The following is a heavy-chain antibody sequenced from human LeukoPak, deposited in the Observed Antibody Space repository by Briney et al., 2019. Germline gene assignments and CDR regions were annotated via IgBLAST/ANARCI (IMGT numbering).Heavy chain of an antibody. Sequence: PSETLSLTCTVSGGSISSGSYYWSWIRQPAGKGQEWIGRIYTSGSTNYNPSLKSRVTISVDTSKNQFSLKLSSVTAADTAVYYCARGDFSSSDYWGQGTLVTVSS. CDR2: IYTSGST. D-gene: IGHD6-6*01. J-gene: IGHJ4*02. V-gene: IGHV4-61*02. CDR1: GGSISSGSYY. CDR3: ARGDFSSSDY.